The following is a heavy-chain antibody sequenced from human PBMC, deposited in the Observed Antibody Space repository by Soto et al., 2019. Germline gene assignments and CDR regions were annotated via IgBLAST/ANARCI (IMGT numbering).Heavy chain of an antibody. CDR1: VFTCSSYV. J-gene: IGHJ4*02. D-gene: IGHD5-12*01. CDR2: ISYDGSNK. V-gene: IGHV3-30-3*01. CDR3: ARAEGRWLQLGDY. Sequence: QPGGSLRLSCSASVFTCSSYVMHCVRQAPGKGLEWVAVISYDGSNKYYADSVKGRFTISRDNSKNTLYLQMNSLRAEDTAVYYCARAEGRWLQLGDYWGQGTLVTVSS.